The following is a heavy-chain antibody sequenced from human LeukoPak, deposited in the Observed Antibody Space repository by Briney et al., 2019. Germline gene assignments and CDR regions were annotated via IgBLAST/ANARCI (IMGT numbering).Heavy chain of an antibody. CDR1: GGSITGHY. D-gene: IGHD4-11*01. CDR3: ARGEDYKSSRFDP. J-gene: IGHJ5*02. Sequence: SETLSLTCTVSGGSITGHYWNWTRQPPGKGLEWIGYIYYSGTIKYNPSLESRVTISVDTSKNQFSRILSPVTAADTAVYYCARGEDYKSSRFDPWGQGTLVTVSS. V-gene: IGHV4-59*11. CDR2: IYYSGTI.